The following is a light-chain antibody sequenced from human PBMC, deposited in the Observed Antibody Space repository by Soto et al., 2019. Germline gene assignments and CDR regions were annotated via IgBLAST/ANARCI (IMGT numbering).Light chain of an antibody. Sequence: DIVMTQSPDSLAVSLGERATINCKSSQSVLYSSNNKNYLAWYQHKPGQPPKLLIYWASTRESGVPDRFSGSGSGADFTLTISSLQAEDVAVYYCQQYYRTPHTFGQGTKVEIK. J-gene: IGKJ2*01. CDR2: WAS. CDR3: QQYYRTPHT. CDR1: QSVLYSSNNKNY. V-gene: IGKV4-1*01.